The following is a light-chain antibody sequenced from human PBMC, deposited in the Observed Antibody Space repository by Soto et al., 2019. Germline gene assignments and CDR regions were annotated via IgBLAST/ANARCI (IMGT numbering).Light chain of an antibody. CDR3: QQRNYWQVT. CDR1: QSVSSY. Sequence: VVLTQSPVTLSLSPVEIATLSCMASQSVSSYLAWYQQKPGQAPRLLIYDVSNRATGIPARFSGSGSGTDFTLTISSLEPEDFAVYYCQQRNYWQVTFGQGTRLEIK. J-gene: IGKJ5*01. CDR2: DVS. V-gene: IGKV3-11*01.